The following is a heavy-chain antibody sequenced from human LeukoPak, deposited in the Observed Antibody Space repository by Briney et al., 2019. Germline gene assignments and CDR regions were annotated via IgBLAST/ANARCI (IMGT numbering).Heavy chain of an antibody. Sequence: GGSLRLSCTASGFAFSSYAMHWVRQAPGKGLEYVSAISSNGGSTYYANSVKGRFTISRDNSKNTLYLQMGSLRAEDMAVYYCARTQPWLVYYRMDGGGQGTTVTVSS. CDR1: GFAFSSYA. V-gene: IGHV3-64*01. J-gene: IGHJ6*02. CDR2: ISSNGGST. CDR3: ARTQPWLVYYRMDG. D-gene: IGHD6-19*01.